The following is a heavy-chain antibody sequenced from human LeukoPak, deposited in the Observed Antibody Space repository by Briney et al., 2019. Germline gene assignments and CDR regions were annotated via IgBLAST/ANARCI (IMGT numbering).Heavy chain of an antibody. CDR1: GYTFTSYG. V-gene: IGHV1-18*01. CDR2: ISAYNGNI. CDR3: ARDLYTPIPFDY. D-gene: IGHD2-2*02. J-gene: IGHJ4*02. Sequence: GASVKVSCKAAGYTFTSYGISWVRQAPGQGLEWMGWISAYNGNINYAQKLQGRVTMTTDTSTSTAYMELRSLRSDDTAVYYCARDLYTPIPFDYWGQGTLVTVSS.